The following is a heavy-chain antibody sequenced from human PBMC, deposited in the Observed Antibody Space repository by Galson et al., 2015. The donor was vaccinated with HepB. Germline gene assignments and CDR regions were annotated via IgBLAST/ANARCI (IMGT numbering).Heavy chain of an antibody. CDR2: FNTAKTKT. V-gene: IGHV1-3*04. CDR1: GYIFTTFA. CDR3: ARAYEKVDAFDI. D-gene: IGHD2-8*01. J-gene: IGHJ3*02. Sequence: SVKVSCKASGYIFTTFAIHWVRQAPGQRLEWMGWFNTAKTKTKYSQKFQGRVTFTGDTSANTAYMELSSLRSEDTAVYYCARAYEKVDAFDIWGQGTIVAVSS.